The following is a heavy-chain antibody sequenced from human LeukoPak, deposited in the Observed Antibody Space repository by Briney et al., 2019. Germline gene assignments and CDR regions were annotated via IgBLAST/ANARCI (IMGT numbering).Heavy chain of an antibody. Sequence: GGSLRLSCAASGFTFSSQAMSWVRQAPGKGLQWASAISSSGGSTYYADSVKGRFTISRDNAKNSLYLQMNSLRAEDTAVYYCARANPTTVTTEGYYYYGMDVWGQGTTVTVSS. CDR1: GFTFSSQA. J-gene: IGHJ6*02. CDR3: ARANPTTVTTEGYYYYGMDV. CDR2: ISSSGGST. V-gene: IGHV3-23*01. D-gene: IGHD4-11*01.